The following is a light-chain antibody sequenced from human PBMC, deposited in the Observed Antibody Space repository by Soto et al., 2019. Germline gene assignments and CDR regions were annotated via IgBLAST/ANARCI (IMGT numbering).Light chain of an antibody. CDR3: QQYNSYSWT. V-gene: IGKV1-5*01. J-gene: IGKJ1*01. CDR1: QTINSW. CDR2: DAS. Sequence: DIQMTQSPSTLSASVGARVTITCRASQTINSWLAWYQQKPGKAPKVLIFDASSLKTGVPSRFSGSGSGTEFTLTISNLQPDDFATHYCQQYNSYSWTFGQGTKVDIK.